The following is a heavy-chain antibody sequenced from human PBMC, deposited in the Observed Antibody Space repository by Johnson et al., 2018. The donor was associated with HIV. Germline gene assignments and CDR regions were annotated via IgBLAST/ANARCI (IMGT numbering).Heavy chain of an antibody. J-gene: IGHJ3*02. D-gene: IGHD5-12*01. CDR3: TTESGYSGYDLQLGAFDI. CDR1: GFTFSDYY. V-gene: IGHV3-11*01. Sequence: QMLLVESGGGLVKPGGSLRLSCAASGFTFSDYYMSWIRQAPGKGLEWVSYISSSGSTIYYADSVNGRFTISRDNAKNSLYLQMNSLKTEDTAVYYCTTESGYSGYDLQLGAFDIWGQGTMVTVSS. CDR2: ISSSGSTI.